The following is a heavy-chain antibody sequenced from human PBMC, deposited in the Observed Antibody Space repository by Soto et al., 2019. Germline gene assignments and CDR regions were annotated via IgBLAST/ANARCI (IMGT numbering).Heavy chain of an antibody. J-gene: IGHJ4*02. V-gene: IGHV3-30*18. D-gene: IGHD5-12*01. CDR2: ISYDGSDK. CDR3: AKDGLYQWVPGRQFDY. Sequence: QVQLVESGGGVVQPGRSLRLSCAASGFTFSSYGMHWVRQAPGKGLEWVAVISYDGSDKYYADSVKGRFTISRDNSKNTPYMRMNSLRPEDTAVYNCAKDGLYQWVPGRQFDYWGQGTLVTVSS. CDR1: GFTFSSYG.